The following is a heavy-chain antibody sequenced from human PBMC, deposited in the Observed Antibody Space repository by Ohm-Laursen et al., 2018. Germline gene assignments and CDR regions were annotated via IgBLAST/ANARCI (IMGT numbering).Heavy chain of an antibody. V-gene: IGHV1-2*02. J-gene: IGHJ1*01. CDR2: INPNSGGT. Sequence: SSVKVSCKASGYTFTGYYMHWVRQAPGQGLEWMGWINPNSGGTNYAQKFQGRVTMTRDTSISTAYMELSRLRSDDTAVYYCARGGIARRGGSSGWYVQHWGQGTLVTVSS. CDR1: GYTFTGYY. CDR3: ARGGIARRGGSSGWYVQH. D-gene: IGHD6-19*01.